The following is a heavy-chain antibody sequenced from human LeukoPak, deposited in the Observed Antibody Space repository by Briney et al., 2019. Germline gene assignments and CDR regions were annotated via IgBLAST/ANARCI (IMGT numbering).Heavy chain of an antibody. CDR3: ARGTYTNYYGSGSYRAQYNWFDP. V-gene: IGHV4-39*07. Sequence: PSETLSLTCTVSGGSISSYYWSWIRQPPGKGLEWIGSIYYSGSTYYNTSLKSRVTISVDTSKNQFSLKLSSVTAADTAVYYCARGTYTNYYGSGSYRAQYNWFDPWGQGTLVTVSS. CDR2: IYYSGST. J-gene: IGHJ5*02. D-gene: IGHD3-10*01. CDR1: GGSISSYY.